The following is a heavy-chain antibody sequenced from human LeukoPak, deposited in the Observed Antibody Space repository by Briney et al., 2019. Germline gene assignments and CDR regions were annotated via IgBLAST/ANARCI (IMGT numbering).Heavy chain of an antibody. CDR2: IKQDGGEK. D-gene: IGHD6-19*01. J-gene: IGHJ3*02. CDR1: GFTFSSYW. V-gene: IGHV3-7*01. CDR3: ARVGELGSGWSLPFRFDAFDI. Sequence: PGGSLRLSCAASGFTFSSYWMSWVRQAPGKGLEWVANIKQDGGEKYYVDSVKGRFTISRDNAKNSLYLQMNSLRAEDTAVYYCARVGELGSGWSLPFRFDAFDIWGQGTMVTVSS.